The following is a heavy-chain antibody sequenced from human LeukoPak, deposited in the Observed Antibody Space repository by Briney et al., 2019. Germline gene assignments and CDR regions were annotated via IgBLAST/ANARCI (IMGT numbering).Heavy chain of an antibody. CDR2: IYYSGST. CDR3: ARRGGGWFGESSFDY. J-gene: IGHJ4*02. CDR1: GGSISSYY. D-gene: IGHD3-10*01. V-gene: IGHV4-59*12. Sequence: TSETLSLTCTVSGGSISSYYWSWIRQPPGKGLEWIGYIYYSGSTNYNPSLKSRVTISVDTSKNQFSLKLSSVTAADTAVYYCARRGGGWFGESSFDYWGQGTLVTVSS.